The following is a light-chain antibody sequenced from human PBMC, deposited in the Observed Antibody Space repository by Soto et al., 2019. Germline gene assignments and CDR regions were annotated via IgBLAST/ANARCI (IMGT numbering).Light chain of an antibody. CDR1: QSIGSW. CDR3: QQYNTYPYT. J-gene: IGKJ2*01. V-gene: IGKV1-5*03. CDR2: KGS. Sequence: DIQMTQSPSTLSASVGDRDTITCRASQSIGSWLAWYQQKPGKAPNLLIYKGSSLESGVPSRFSGSGSGTEFTLTISSLQPDDFASYYCQQYNTYPYTFGQGTQLEIE.